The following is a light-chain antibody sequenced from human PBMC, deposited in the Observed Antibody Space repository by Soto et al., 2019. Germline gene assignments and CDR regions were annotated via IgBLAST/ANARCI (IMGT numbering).Light chain of an antibody. CDR3: ATWDSSLSAVV. J-gene: IGLJ3*02. Sequence: QSVLTQPPSVSAAPGQTVTISCSGSSSNIGNNYVSWYQQLPGTAPKLLIFDNNERPSGIPDRFSGSKSGTSATLGITGLQTGDEADYSCATWDSSLSAVVFGGGTKLTVL. CDR2: DNN. V-gene: IGLV1-51*01. CDR1: SSNIGNNY.